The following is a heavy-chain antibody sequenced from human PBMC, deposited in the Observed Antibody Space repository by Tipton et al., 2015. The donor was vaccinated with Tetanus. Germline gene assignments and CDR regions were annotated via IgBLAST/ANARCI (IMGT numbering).Heavy chain of an antibody. J-gene: IGHJ4*02. Sequence: SLRLSCAASGFTVSSNYMSWVRQAPGKGLEWVSVIYSGGSTYYADSVKGRFTISRDNSKNTLYLQMNSLRAEDTAVYYCAKDHRGVEMATTRDYWGQGTLVTVSS. CDR1: GFTVSSNY. CDR2: IYSGGST. V-gene: IGHV3-53*01. D-gene: IGHD5-24*01. CDR3: AKDHRGVEMATTRDY.